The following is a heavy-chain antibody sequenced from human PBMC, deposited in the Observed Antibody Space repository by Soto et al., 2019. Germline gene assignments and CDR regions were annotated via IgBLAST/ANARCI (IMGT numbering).Heavy chain of an antibody. D-gene: IGHD1-1*01. CDR3: TRYNYGDNWFDP. CDR1: GFTFRDAW. J-gene: IGHJ5*02. Sequence: GGSLGLSCAASGFTFRDAWMSWVRQAPGKGLEWVGRIKSKIDGGTTDYAAPVKGRFTISRDDSKNTLSLQMNSLKTEDTAVYFCTRYNYGDNWFDPWGQGTLVTVSS. V-gene: IGHV3-15*01. CDR2: IKSKIDGGTT.